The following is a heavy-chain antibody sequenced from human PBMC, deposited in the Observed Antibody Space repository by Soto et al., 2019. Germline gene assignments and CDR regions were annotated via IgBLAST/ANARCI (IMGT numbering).Heavy chain of an antibody. V-gene: IGHV4-34*01. CDR1: SGSFSGYY. CDR3: ARGVGYTSSWGY. J-gene: IGHJ4*02. CDR2: INRSGST. Sequence: SETLSLTCAVYSGSFSGYYWSWIRQPPGKGLEWIGEINRSGSTNYNPSLKTRVTISVDTSKNHFSLKLSSVTAADTAMYYCARGVGYTSSWGYWGQGTLVTVSS. D-gene: IGHD6-13*01.